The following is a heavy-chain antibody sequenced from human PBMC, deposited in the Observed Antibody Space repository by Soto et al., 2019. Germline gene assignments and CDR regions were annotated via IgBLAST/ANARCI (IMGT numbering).Heavy chain of an antibody. CDR3: ARRQYYYASSGYY. Sequence: SETLSLTCAVYGGSFSGYYWSWIRQPPGKGLEWIGEINHSGSTNYNPSLKSRVTISVDTSKNQFSLKLSSVTAADTAVYYCARRQYYYASSGYYSGQGTLVTVS. J-gene: IGHJ4*02. V-gene: IGHV4-34*01. CDR2: INHSGST. D-gene: IGHD3-22*01. CDR1: GGSFSGYY.